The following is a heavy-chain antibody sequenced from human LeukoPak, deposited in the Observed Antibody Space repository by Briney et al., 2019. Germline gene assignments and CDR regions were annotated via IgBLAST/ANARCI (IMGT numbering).Heavy chain of an antibody. CDR3: VRDPSGSGFAFDS. CDR1: EFTLSNYS. J-gene: IGHJ4*02. Sequence: GGSLRLSCAASEFTLSNYSMNWVRQAPGKGLEWVSSFSSSSNIYYADSAKGRFTISRDNAKNSLYLQMNSLRAEDTAVYYCVRDPSGSGFAFDSWGQGALVTVSS. D-gene: IGHD1-1*01. V-gene: IGHV3-21*01. CDR2: FSSSSNI.